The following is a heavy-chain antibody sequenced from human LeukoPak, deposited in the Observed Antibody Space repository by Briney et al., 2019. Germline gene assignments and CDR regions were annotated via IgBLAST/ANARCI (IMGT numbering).Heavy chain of an antibody. CDR1: GFTFSSYW. Sequence: PGGSLRLSCAASGFTFSSYWMNWVRQAPGKGLEWVGRVKSNADGGTTDYAAPVKGRFTISRDDSKNTLFLQMNSLKTEDTAVYYCTTLGEDYYYYYMDVWGKGTTVTISS. J-gene: IGHJ6*03. CDR3: TTLGEDYYYYYMDV. CDR2: VKSNADGGTT. D-gene: IGHD3-16*01. V-gene: IGHV3-15*01.